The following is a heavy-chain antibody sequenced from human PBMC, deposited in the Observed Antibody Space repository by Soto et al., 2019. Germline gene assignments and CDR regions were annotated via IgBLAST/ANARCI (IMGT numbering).Heavy chain of an antibody. CDR2: INPSGGST. CDR3: ARGWDYCSSTSCSYYYYYGMDV. Sequence: ASVKVSCKASGYTFTSYYMHWVRQAPGQGLEWMGIINPSGGSTSYAQKFQGRVTMTRDTSTSTVYMELSSLRSEDTAVYYCARGWDYCSSTSCSYYYYYGMDVWGQGTTVTVSS. J-gene: IGHJ6*02. D-gene: IGHD2-2*01. CDR1: GYTFTSYY. V-gene: IGHV1-46*01.